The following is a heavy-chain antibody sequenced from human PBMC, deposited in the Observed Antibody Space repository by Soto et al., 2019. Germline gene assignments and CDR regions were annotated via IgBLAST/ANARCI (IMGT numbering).Heavy chain of an antibody. Sequence: GGSLRLSCAASGFTFSSYAMSWVRQAPGKGLEWVSAISGSGGSTYYADSVKGRFTISRDNSKNTLYLQMNSLRAEDTAVYYCAKDQSKGFYSSSSMDYWGQGTLVTVSS. V-gene: IGHV3-23*01. J-gene: IGHJ4*02. D-gene: IGHD6-6*01. CDR1: GFTFSSYA. CDR3: AKDQSKGFYSSSSMDY. CDR2: ISGSGGST.